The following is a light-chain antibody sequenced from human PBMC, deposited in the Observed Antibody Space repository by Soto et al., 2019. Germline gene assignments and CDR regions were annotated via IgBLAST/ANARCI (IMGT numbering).Light chain of an antibody. CDR2: GAS. J-gene: IGKJ1*01. CDR1: KSVSSSY. Sequence: EIVLTQSPGTLSLSPGERATLSCRASKSVSSSYLAWYQQKPGQAPRLLIYGASSRATGIPDRFSGSGSGTDFTLTISRLEPEDFAVYYCHEYDNSPLTFGQGTKVEIK. V-gene: IGKV3-20*01. CDR3: HEYDNSPLT.